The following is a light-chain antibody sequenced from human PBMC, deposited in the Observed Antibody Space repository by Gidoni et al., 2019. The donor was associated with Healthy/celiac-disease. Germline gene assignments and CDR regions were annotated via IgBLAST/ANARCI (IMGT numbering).Light chain of an antibody. J-gene: IGKJ1*01. CDR1: QSVSSSY. V-gene: IGKV3-20*01. Sequence: EILLTQSPGTLSLSPGERATLSCRASQSVSSSYLAWYQQKPGQAPRHLIYGASSRATGIPDRFSGSGSGTDVTLTISRLEPEDFAVYYCQQYGSSPRTFGQGTKVEIK. CDR3: QQYGSSPRT. CDR2: GAS.